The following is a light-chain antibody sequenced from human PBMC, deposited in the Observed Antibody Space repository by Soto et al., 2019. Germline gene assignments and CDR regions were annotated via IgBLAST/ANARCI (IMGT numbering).Light chain of an antibody. Sequence: DIQMTQSPSSLSASVGDRVTITCQASQDISNYLNWYQQKPGKAHKLLIYYASNLETGVPSRFSGSGSGTDFTLTISSLQPEDIATYYCQQYDNLPLTFGGGTKVEIK. CDR3: QQYDNLPLT. CDR1: QDISNY. CDR2: YAS. V-gene: IGKV1-33*01. J-gene: IGKJ4*01.